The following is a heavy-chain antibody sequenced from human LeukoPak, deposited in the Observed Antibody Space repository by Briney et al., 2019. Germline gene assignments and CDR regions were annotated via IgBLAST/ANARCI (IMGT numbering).Heavy chain of an antibody. V-gene: IGHV1-8*02. D-gene: IGHD4-17*01. CDR3: ARTDGDFDY. CDR1: GGILGSYG. Sequence: ASVKVSCKAFGGILGSYGINWVRQAPGQGLKWIGWMNPNSVKMGYVQKFQGRVTTMRATSISTAYMELSSLTSEDTAVYYCARTDGDFDYWGQGTLVTVSS. CDR2: MNPNSVKM. J-gene: IGHJ4*02.